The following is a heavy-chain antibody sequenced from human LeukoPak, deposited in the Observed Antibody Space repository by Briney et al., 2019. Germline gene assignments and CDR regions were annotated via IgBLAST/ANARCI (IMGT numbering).Heavy chain of an antibody. CDR2: IYYSGST. Sequence: SETLSLTCTVSGGSISSYYWSWIRQPPGKGLEWIGYIYYSGSTNYNPSLKSRVTISVDTSKNQFSLKLSSVTAADTAVYYCARDLYWYSSSSGPTYYYYMDVWGKGTTVTVSS. D-gene: IGHD6-6*01. V-gene: IGHV4-59*01. CDR1: GGSISSYY. J-gene: IGHJ6*03. CDR3: ARDLYWYSSSSGPTYYYYMDV.